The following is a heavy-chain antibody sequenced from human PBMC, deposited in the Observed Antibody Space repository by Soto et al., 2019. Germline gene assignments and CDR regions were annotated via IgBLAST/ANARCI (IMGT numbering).Heavy chain of an antibody. CDR1: GGTFSSYA. D-gene: IGHD1-26*01. V-gene: IGHV1-69*06. CDR3: ARGLWEQPFDY. Sequence: SVKVSCKASGGTFSSYAISWVRQAPGQGLEWMGGIIPIFGTANYAQKFQGRVTITADKSTSTAYMELSSLRSEDAAVYYCARGLWEQPFDYWGQGTLVTVSS. J-gene: IGHJ4*02. CDR2: IIPIFGTA.